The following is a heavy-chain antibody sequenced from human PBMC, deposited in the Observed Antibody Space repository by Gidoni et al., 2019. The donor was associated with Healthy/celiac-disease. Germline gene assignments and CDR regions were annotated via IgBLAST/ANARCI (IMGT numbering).Heavy chain of an antibody. CDR2: INAGKGNT. CDR1: GYTFTPYA. J-gene: IGHJ6*02. D-gene: IGHD3-9*01. Sequence: QVQLVQSGDEVKKPGASVKVSCKASGYTFTPYALHWVRQAPGQRLEWMGGINAGKGNTKYSQKFQGRVTITRDTSASTAYMELSSLRSEDTAVYYCTLVYDILTGYYYYYGMDVWGQGTTVTVSS. V-gene: IGHV1-3*01. CDR3: TLVYDILTGYYYYYGMDV.